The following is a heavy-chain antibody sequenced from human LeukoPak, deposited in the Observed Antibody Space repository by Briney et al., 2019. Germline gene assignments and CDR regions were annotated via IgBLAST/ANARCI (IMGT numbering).Heavy chain of an antibody. Sequence: ASVKVSCKASGYTFTSYDINWVRQATGQGLEWMGWMNPNSGNTGYAQKFQGRVTMTRNTSISTAYMELSSLRSEDTAVYYCAKDSGYCSGGSCYDSYFDYWGQGTLVTVSS. V-gene: IGHV1-8*01. CDR1: GYTFTSYD. D-gene: IGHD2-15*01. CDR3: AKDSGYCSGGSCYDSYFDY. J-gene: IGHJ4*02. CDR2: MNPNSGNT.